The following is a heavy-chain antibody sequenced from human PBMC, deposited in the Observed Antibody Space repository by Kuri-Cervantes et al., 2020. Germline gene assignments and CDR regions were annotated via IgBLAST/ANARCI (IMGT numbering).Heavy chain of an antibody. CDR2: MNPNSGNT. CDR1: GYTFTSYD. D-gene: IGHD2-15*01. Sequence: ASVKVSCKASGYTFTSYDINWVRQATGQGLEWMGWMNPNSGNTGYAQKFQGRVTMTRNTSISTAYMELRSLRSDDTAVYYCARAISQVVAGTAVDYWGQGTLVTVSS. CDR3: ARAISQVVAGTAVDY. V-gene: IGHV1-8*01. J-gene: IGHJ4*02.